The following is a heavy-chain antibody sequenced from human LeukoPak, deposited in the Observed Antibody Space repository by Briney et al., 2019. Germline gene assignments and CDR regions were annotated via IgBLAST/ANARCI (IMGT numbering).Heavy chain of an antibody. D-gene: IGHD2-2*01. CDR2: IYYSGST. CDR3: ARGTRYCSSTSCYRPLDY. Sequence: SEALSLTCTVSGGSVSSGSYYWSWIRQLPGKGLEWIGYIYYSGSTNYNPSLKSRVTISVDTSKNQFSLKLSSVTAADTAVYYCARGTRYCSSTSCYRPLDYWGQGTLVTVSS. J-gene: IGHJ4*02. CDR1: GGSVSSGSYY. V-gene: IGHV4-61*01.